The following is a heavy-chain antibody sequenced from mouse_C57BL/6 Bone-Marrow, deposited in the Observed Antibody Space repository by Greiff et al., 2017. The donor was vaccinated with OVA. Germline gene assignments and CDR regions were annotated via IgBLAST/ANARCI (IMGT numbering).Heavy chain of an antibody. CDR3: ARSKTVVADDFDV. CDR2: INPSSGYT. V-gene: IGHV1-4*01. J-gene: IGHJ1*03. CDR1: GYTFTSYT. D-gene: IGHD1-1*01. Sequence: VQLQQSGAELARPGASVKMSCKASGYTFTSYTMHWVKQRPGQGLEWIGYINPSSGYTKYNQKFKDKATLTADKSSSTAYMQLSSLTSEDSAVYYCARSKTVVADDFDVWGTGTTVTVSS.